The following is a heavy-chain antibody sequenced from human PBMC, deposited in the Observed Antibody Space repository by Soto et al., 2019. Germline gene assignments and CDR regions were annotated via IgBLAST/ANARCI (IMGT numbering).Heavy chain of an antibody. V-gene: IGHV4-4*07. CDR3: ARYSSNWFQTEGMDV. Sequence: SETLSLTCTVPGGSISTYYWSWIRQPAGKGLEWIGRIDTSGNTNYNPSLKSRVTMSVDTSKKQFSLKLTSVTAADTAVYYCARYSSNWFQTEGMDVWGQGTTVTVS. CDR1: GGSISTYY. J-gene: IGHJ6*02. D-gene: IGHD6-13*01. CDR2: IDTSGNT.